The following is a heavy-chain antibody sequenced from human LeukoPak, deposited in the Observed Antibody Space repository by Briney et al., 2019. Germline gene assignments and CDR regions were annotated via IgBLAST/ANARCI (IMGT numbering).Heavy chain of an antibody. CDR1: GFTFSSYG. D-gene: IGHD3-22*01. Sequence: GGSLRLSCAASGFTFSSYGMHWVRKAQGKGLEWVAVIWYDGSNKYCVDSVQGRFTISRDNSKNTLYLQMSSLRAEDTAVYYCARGDYYDSSGYYFPDAFDIWGQGTMVTVSS. CDR2: IWYDGSNK. J-gene: IGHJ3*02. V-gene: IGHV3-33*01. CDR3: ARGDYYDSSGYYFPDAFDI.